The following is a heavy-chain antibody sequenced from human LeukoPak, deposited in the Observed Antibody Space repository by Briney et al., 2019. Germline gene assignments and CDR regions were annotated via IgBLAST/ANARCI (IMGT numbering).Heavy chain of an antibody. D-gene: IGHD1-26*01. CDR1: GYTFTGYY. J-gene: IGHJ5*02. CDR2: INPNSGGT. Sequence: ASVKVSCKASGYTFTGYYMHWVRQAPGQGLEWMGWINPNSGGTNSAQKFQGRISMTRDTSISTAYMDLSGLRSDDTALYYCARGLGWDSGTYLGAWGQGTLVTVSS. CDR3: ARGLGWDSGTYLGA. V-gene: IGHV1-2*02.